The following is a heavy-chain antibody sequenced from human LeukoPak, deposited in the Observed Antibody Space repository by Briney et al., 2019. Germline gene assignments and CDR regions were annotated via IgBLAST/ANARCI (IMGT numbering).Heavy chain of an antibody. Sequence: GASVKVSCKASGYTFSSFGITWVRQAPGQGLEWMGWINPNSGGTNYAQKFQGRVTMTRDTSISTAYMELSRLRSDDTAVYYCTRGKYYYDSSGYPLGDYWGQGTLVTVSS. CDR1: GYTFSSFG. J-gene: IGHJ4*02. D-gene: IGHD3-22*01. CDR2: INPNSGGT. V-gene: IGHV1-2*02. CDR3: TRGKYYYDSSGYPLGDY.